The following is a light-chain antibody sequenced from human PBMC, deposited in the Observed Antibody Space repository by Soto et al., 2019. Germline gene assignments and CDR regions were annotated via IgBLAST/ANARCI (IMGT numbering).Light chain of an antibody. Sequence: EIVLTQSPGTLSLSPGERATLSCRASQSVSNNYLAWYQQKPGQAPRLLLYGASNRATGIPDRFSGSGSGTDFTLTISRLEPEDFAVYYCQQYGSSSTWTFGQGTKVDIK. V-gene: IGKV3-20*01. J-gene: IGKJ1*01. CDR2: GAS. CDR1: QSVSNNY. CDR3: QQYGSSSTWT.